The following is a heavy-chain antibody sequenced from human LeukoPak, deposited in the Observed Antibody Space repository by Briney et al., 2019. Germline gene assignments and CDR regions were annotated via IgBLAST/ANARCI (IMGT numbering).Heavy chain of an antibody. V-gene: IGHV4-59*08. CDR1: GGSISSYY. CDR2: IYYSGST. J-gene: IGHJ6*02. CDR3: ARHSHTYYYGMDV. Sequence: PSETLSLTCTVSGGSISSYYWSWIRQPPGKGLEWIGYIYYSGSTNYNPSLKSRVTISVDTSKNQFSPKLSSVTAADTAVYYCARHSHTYYYGMDVWGQGTTVTVSS.